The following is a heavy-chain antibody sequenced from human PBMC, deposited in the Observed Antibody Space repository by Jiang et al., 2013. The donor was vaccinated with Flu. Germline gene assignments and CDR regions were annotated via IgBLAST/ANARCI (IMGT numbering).Heavy chain of an antibody. V-gene: IGHV4-31*03. CDR2: IYAGGST. CDR1: GGSISSADNY. Sequence: SQTLSLTCTVSGGSISSADNYWSWIRQSPGKGLEWIGFIYAGGSTFYSPSLRSRVHISEDTSKNQFSLRLNSMTAADTAVYYCARDRPTTSSFDYWGQGILVTVSS. J-gene: IGHJ4*02. CDR3: ARDRPTTSSFDY. D-gene: IGHD6-6*01.